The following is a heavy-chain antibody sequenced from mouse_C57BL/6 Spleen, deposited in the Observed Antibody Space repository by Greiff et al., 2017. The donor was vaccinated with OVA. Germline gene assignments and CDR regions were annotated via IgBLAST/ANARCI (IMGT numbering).Heavy chain of an antibody. V-gene: IGHV5-4*03. CDR1: GFTFSSYA. CDR2: ISDGGSYT. D-gene: IGHD2-13*01. J-gene: IGHJ2*01. CDR3: ASGEADY. Sequence: EVKLMESGGGLVKPGGSLKLSCAASGFTFSSYAMSWVRQTPEKRLEWVATISDGGSYTYYPDNVKGRFTISRDNAKNNLYLQMSHLKSEDTAMYYCASGEADYWGQGTTLTVSS.